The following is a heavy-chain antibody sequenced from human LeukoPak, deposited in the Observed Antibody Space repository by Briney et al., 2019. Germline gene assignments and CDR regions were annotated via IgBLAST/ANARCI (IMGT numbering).Heavy chain of an antibody. CDR1: GFTFSSYG. CDR2: ISYDGSNK. Sequence: GGSLRLSCAASGFTFSSYGMHWVRQAPGKGLEWVAVISYDGSNKYYADSVKGRFTISRDNSENTLYLHLNSLKAEDAAVYYCARTDNDFWSGHYWGQGTLVTVSS. V-gene: IGHV3-30*03. J-gene: IGHJ4*02. CDR3: ARTDNDFWSGHY. D-gene: IGHD3-3*01.